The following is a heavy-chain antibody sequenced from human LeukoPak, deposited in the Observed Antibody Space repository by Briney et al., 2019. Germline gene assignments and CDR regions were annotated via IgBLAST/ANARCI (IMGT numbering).Heavy chain of an antibody. Sequence: SETLSLTCTVSGGSISSSSYYWGWIRQPPGKGLEWIGSIYYSGSTYYNPSLKSRVTISVDTSKNQFSLKLSSVTAADTAVYYCARLPDLRGYYYYMDVWGKGTTVTISS. CDR1: GGSISSSSYY. CDR3: ARLPDLRGYYYYMDV. CDR2: IYYSGST. J-gene: IGHJ6*03. V-gene: IGHV4-39*01.